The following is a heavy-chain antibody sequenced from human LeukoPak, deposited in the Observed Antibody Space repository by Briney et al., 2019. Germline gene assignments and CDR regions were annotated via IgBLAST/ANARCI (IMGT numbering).Heavy chain of an antibody. D-gene: IGHD1-26*01. CDR3: AKGLYSGTYAFDI. CDR1: GFTFSSYA. V-gene: IGHV3-23*01. CDR2: ISGSGGST. J-gene: IGHJ3*02. Sequence: GGSLRLSCAASGFTFSSYAISWVRQAPGKGLEWVSAISGSGGSTYYADSVKGRFTISRDNSKNTLYLQMNSLRAEDTAVYYCAKGLYSGTYAFDIWGQGTMVTVSS.